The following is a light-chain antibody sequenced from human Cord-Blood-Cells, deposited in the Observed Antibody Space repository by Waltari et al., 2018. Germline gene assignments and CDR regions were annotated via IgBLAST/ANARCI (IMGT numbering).Light chain of an antibody. CDR1: SSHVGGYNY. CDR3: SSYTSSSTWV. CDR2: DVS. J-gene: IGLJ3*02. V-gene: IGLV2-14*01. Sequence: QSALTQPAPVSGSPGQSITISCTGTSSHVGGYNYVSWYQQHPGKAPKLMIYDVSKRPSGVSNRFSGSKSGNTASLTISGLQAEDEADYYCSSYTSSSTWVFGGGTKLTVL.